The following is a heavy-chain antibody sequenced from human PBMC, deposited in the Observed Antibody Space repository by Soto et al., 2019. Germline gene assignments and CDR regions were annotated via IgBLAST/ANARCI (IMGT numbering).Heavy chain of an antibody. CDR3: ATSYGNAWYTY. CDR2: INHSGSS. V-gene: IGHV4-34*01. Sequence: PSETLSLTCAVYGGSFSGYYWSWIRQPPGKGLEWIGEINHSGSSNYNPSLKSRLTISVDTSKNQFTLKLSSVTAEDTAVYYCATSYGNAWYTYWGQGTQVTVSS. D-gene: IGHD6-13*01. CDR1: GGSFSGYY. J-gene: IGHJ4*02.